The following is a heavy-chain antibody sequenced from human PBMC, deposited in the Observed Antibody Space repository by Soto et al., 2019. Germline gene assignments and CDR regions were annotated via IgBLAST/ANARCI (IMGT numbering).Heavy chain of an antibody. J-gene: IGHJ4*02. CDR1: GFTFSRYP. CDR2: IPYDGNNK. CDR3: AKGVGSYYFDY. Sequence: QVQLVESGGGVVQPGRSLRLSCAASGFTFSRYPMYWVRQAPGNGLEWVAVIPYDGNNKYHADSVKGRFTISRDNAKNTLYLQMNNLRPEDTAVYYCAKGVGSYYFDYWGQGTLVTVSS. D-gene: IGHD1-26*01. V-gene: IGHV3-30-3*01.